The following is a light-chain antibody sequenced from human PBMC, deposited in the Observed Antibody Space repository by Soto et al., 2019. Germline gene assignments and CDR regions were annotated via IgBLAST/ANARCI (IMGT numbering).Light chain of an antibody. Sequence: QSALTQAPSASGSPGQSVTISCTGTSSDVGGYNYVSWYQQHPGKAPNLMIYEVSKRPLGDPYRFSDSKSANTACLTVSGLQAEGEADYYCSSYAVSDSMVFGGGTKLTVL. CDR3: SSYAVSDSMV. V-gene: IGLV2-8*01. J-gene: IGLJ2*01. CDR1: SSDVGGYNY. CDR2: EVS.